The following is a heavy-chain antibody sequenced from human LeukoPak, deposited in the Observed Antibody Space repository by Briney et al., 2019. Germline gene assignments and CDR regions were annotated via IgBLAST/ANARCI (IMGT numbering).Heavy chain of an antibody. V-gene: IGHV3-23*01. D-gene: IGHD4-17*01. CDR2: ISGSGT. Sequence: GGSLRLSCATSGFTFRSYAMIWVRQAPERGLQWVSGISGSGTYYADFAKGRFTISRDNSKNTLYLQMNSLGAEDTATYYCARDPNGDYIGAFDMWGQGTMVTVS. CDR3: ARDPNGDYIGAFDM. CDR1: GFTFRSYA. J-gene: IGHJ3*02.